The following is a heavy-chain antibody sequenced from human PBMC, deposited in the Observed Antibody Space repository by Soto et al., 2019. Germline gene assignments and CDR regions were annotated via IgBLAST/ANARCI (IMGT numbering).Heavy chain of an antibody. CDR3: CAYQVGAGGTGA. V-gene: IGHV4-61*01. D-gene: IGHD2-8*02. CDR1: GVSVTSDSHH. CDR2: QTGST. J-gene: IGHJ5*02. Sequence: QVQVQESGPGLVKPSETLSLTCAVSGVSVTSDSHHFLWIRQPPGKGLEWIGQTGSTNYNPSLKSRISISLDKSKNQFSLKLSSVTSADTAVYYCCAYQVGAGGTGACGQGTLVTISS.